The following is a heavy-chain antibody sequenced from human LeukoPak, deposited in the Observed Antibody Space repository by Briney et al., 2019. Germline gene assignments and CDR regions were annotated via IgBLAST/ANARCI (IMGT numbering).Heavy chain of an antibody. J-gene: IGHJ5*02. Sequence: GASVKVSCKASGYTFTGYYMHWVRQAPGQGLEWMGWINPNSGGTNYAQKFQGRVTMTRDTSISTAYMELSRLRSDDTTVCYCARVLRSSIAASKRVGWFDPWGQGTLVTVSS. CDR1: GYTFTGYY. V-gene: IGHV1-2*02. CDR2: INPNSGGT. D-gene: IGHD6-6*01. CDR3: ARVLRSSIAASKRVGWFDP.